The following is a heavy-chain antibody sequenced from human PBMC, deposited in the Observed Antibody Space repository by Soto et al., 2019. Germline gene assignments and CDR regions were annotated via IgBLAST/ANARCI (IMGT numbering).Heavy chain of an antibody. CDR3: ARVRGYPSEYFYC. V-gene: IGHV3-48*02. Sequence: TGGSLRLSCAASGFTFSSYSMNWVRQPPVTGLEWVSYISSSSSTIYYADSVKGRFTISRDNAKNSLYLQRNSLRDEDTAVYYCARVRGYPSEYFYCWGQGTRVSVSS. CDR1: GFTFSSYS. J-gene: IGHJ4*02. D-gene: IGHD3-22*01. CDR2: ISSSSSTI.